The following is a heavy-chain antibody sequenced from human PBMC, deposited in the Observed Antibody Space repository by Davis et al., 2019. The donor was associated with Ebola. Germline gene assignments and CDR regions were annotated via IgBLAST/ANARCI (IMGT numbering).Heavy chain of an antibody. V-gene: IGHV1-18*01. CDR2: ISAYNGNT. J-gene: IGHJ4*02. CDR1: GYTFTSYG. CDR3: ARAVPATQNLDY. D-gene: IGHD2-15*01. Sequence: AASVKVSCKASGYTFTSYGISWVRQAPGQGLEWTGWISAYNGNTNYAQKLQGRVTMTTDTSTSTAYMELNSLRSDDTAVYYCARAVPATQNLDYWGQGTLVTVSS.